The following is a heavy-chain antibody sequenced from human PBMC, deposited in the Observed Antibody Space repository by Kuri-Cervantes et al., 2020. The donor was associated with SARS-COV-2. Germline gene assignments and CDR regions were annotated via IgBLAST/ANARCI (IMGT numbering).Heavy chain of an antibody. CDR2: IYTSGST. CDR3: ARDYLNWFDP. CDR1: GGSISSYY. V-gene: IGHV4-4*07. J-gene: IGHJ5*02. D-gene: IGHD2/OR15-2a*01. Sequence: SETLSLTCTVSGGSISSYYWSWIRQPAGKGLEWIGRIYTSGSTNYNPSLKSRVTMSVDTSKNQFSLQLNSVTPEDTAVYYCARDYLNWFDPWGQGTLVTVSS.